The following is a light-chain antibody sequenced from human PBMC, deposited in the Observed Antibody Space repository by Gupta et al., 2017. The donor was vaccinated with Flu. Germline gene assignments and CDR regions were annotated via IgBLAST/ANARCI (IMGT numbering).Light chain of an antibody. CDR2: GAS. Sequence: EIVLTQSLGPPSSSRGERATLSCRASQSVSSSYLAWYQQKPGQAPRLLIYGASSRATGIPDRFSGSGSGTDFTLTISRLEPEDFAVYYCQQYGSSPWTFGQGTKVEIK. V-gene: IGKV3-20*01. CDR3: QQYGSSPWT. CDR1: QSVSSSY. J-gene: IGKJ1*01.